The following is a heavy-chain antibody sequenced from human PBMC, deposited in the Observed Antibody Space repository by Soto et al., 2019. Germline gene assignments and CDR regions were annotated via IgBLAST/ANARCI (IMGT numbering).Heavy chain of an antibody. CDR3: ARRYSSSFDY. Sequence: SETLSLTCTVSGGSISTYYWSWIRQPPGKGLEWIGYIYYSGSTNYNPSLKSRVTISVDTSKNQFSLKLSSVTAADTAVYYCARRYSSSFDYWGQGTLVTVSS. CDR1: GGSISTYY. D-gene: IGHD6-13*01. V-gene: IGHV4-59*01. J-gene: IGHJ4*02. CDR2: IYYSGST.